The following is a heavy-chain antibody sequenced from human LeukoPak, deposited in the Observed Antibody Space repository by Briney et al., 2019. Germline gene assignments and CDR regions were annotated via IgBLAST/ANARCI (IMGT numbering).Heavy chain of an antibody. V-gene: IGHV3-53*01. D-gene: IGHD3-3*01. J-gene: IGHJ5*02. CDR3: AKEHDLWHEQGNWFDT. Sequence: GGSLRLSCAASGFTVSSNYMSWVRQAPGKGLEWVSVIYSGGSTYYTDSVKSRFTVSRDNSKDTLYLHLNSLRAEDTAIYYCAKEHDLWHEQGNWFDTWGQGVLVTVSS. CDR2: IYSGGST. CDR1: GFTVSSNY.